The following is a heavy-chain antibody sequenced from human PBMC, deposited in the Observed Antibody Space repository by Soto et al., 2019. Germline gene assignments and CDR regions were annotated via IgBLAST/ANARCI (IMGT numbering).Heavy chain of an antibody. CDR1: GYSISSGYY. Sequence: SETLSLTCAVSGYSISSGYYWGWIRQPPGKGLEWIGSIYHSGSTYYNPSLKSRVTISVDTSKNQFSLKLSSVTAADTAVYYCARDSDDLDILTAANWFDPWGQGTLVTVS. CDR2: IYHSGST. V-gene: IGHV4-38-2*02. CDR3: ARDSDDLDILTAANWFDP. D-gene: IGHD3-9*01. J-gene: IGHJ5*02.